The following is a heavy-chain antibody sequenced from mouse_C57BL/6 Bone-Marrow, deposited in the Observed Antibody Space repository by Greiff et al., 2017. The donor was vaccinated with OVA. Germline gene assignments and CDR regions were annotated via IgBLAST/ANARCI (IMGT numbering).Heavy chain of an antibody. CDR2: ISSGGSYT. CDR3: ARLVRAWFAY. J-gene: IGHJ3*01. V-gene: IGHV5-6*01. CDR1: GFTFSSYG. Sequence: EVKLMESGGDLVKPGGSLKLSCAASGFTFSSYGMSWVRQTPDKRLEWVATISSGGSYTYYPDSVKGRFTISRDNAKNTLHLQMSSLKSEDTAMYYCARLVRAWFAYWGQGTLVTVSA.